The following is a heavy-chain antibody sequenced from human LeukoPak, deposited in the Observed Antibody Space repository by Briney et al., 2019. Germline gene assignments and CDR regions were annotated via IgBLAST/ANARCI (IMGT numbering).Heavy chain of an antibody. CDR3: AKGRGGLSSSCTY. CDR1: GYTFTGYY. Sequence: ASVKVSCKASGYTFTGYYMHWVRQAPGQGLEWMGWIHPKSGGTTYEQSFQGRVIMTSDTSISTAYMEVRRLTSDDTAVYYCAKGRGGLSSSCTYWGQGTLVTVSS. V-gene: IGHV1-2*02. D-gene: IGHD6-13*01. CDR2: IHPKSGGT. J-gene: IGHJ4*02.